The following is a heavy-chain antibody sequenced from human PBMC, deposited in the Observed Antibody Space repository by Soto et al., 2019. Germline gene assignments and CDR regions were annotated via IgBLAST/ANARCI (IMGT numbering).Heavy chain of an antibody. J-gene: IGHJ4*02. D-gene: IGHD5-12*01. CDR3: ARRDGYNYVDF. Sequence: QVQLVESGGGLVKPGGSLRLSCVASGFTFSDSYMSWVRQAPGKGLEWVSYISSTSSFTDYAESVKGRFTISRDNAKNSLFLQMNSLRAEDTALYYCARRDGYNYVDFWGQGTLVSVSS. V-gene: IGHV3-11*06. CDR2: ISSTSSFT. CDR1: GFTFSDSY.